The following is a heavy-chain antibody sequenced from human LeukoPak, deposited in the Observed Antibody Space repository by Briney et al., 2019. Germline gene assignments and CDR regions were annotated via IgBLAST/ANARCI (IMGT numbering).Heavy chain of an antibody. CDR3: ARGSRYCSSTSCYNFDY. CDR2: IKEDGSEK. D-gene: IGHD2-2*01. CDR1: GFTFSSYW. V-gene: IGHV3-7*03. J-gene: IGHJ4*02. Sequence: PGGSLRLSCAASGFTFSSYWMSRVRQAAGKGLEWVANIKEDGSEKYYVDSVKGRFIISRDNAENSLYLQMNSLRAEDTAVYYCARGSRYCSSTSCYNFDYWGQGTLVTVSS.